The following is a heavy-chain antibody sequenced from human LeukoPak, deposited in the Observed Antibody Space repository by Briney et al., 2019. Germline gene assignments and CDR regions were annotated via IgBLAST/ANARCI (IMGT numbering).Heavy chain of an antibody. Sequence: PGGSLRLSCAPSGFTFSSYWMSWVRQAPGKGREWVSAISGSGGSTYYADSVKGRFTISRDNSKNTLYLQMNSLRAEDTAVYYCAEGVGVGPAASFDYWGQGTLVTVSS. CDR1: GFTFSSYW. J-gene: IGHJ4*02. V-gene: IGHV3-23*01. CDR3: AEGVGVGPAASFDY. CDR2: ISGSGGST. D-gene: IGHD2-2*01.